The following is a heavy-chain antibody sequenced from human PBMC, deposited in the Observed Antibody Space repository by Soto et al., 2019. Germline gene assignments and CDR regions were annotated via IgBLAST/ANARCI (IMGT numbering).Heavy chain of an antibody. D-gene: IGHD3-16*02. CDR1: GGSISSSNW. CDR3: ARSNDYVWGSYRYRPEYFQH. Sequence: QVQLQESGPGLVKPSGTLSLTCAVSGGSISSSNWWSWVRQPPGKGLEWIGEIYHSGSTNYNPSRRSRVTISVDKSRNQFSLKLSSVTAADTDVYYCARSNDYVWGSYRYRPEYFQHWGQGTLVTVSS. J-gene: IGHJ1*01. V-gene: IGHV4-4*02. CDR2: IYHSGST.